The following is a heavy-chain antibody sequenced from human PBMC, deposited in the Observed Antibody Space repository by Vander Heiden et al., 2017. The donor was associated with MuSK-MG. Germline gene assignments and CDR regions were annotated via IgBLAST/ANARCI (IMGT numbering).Heavy chain of an antibody. CDR2: IKQDGSEK. D-gene: IGHD3-3*01. V-gene: IGHV3-7*01. Sequence: EVQLVESGGGLVQPGGSLRLSCAASGFTFSSYWMSWVRQAPGKGLEWVANIKQDGSEKYYVDSVKGRFTISRDNAKNSLYLQMNSLRAEDTAVYYCARASGSGYSGWFDPWGQGTLVTVSS. J-gene: IGHJ5*02. CDR3: ARASGSGYSGWFDP. CDR1: GFTFSSYW.